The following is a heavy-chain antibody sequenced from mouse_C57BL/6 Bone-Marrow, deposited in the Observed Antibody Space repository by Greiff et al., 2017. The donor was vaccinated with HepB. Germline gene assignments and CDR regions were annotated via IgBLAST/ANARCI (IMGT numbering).Heavy chain of an antibody. CDR3: ARNYYSNYLYAMDY. CDR1: GFSLTSYA. V-gene: IGHV2-9-1*01. CDR2: IWTGGGT. J-gene: IGHJ4*01. Sequence: VMLVESGPGLVAPSQSLSITCTVSGFSLTSYAISWVRQPPGKGLEWLGVIWTGGGTNFNSALKSRLSISKDNSKSQVFLKMNSLQTDDTARYYCARNYYSNYLYAMDYWGQGTSVTVSS. D-gene: IGHD2-5*01.